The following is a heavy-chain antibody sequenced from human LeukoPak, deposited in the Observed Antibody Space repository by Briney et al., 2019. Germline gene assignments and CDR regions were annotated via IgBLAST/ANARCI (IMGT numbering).Heavy chain of an antibody. Sequence: PGGSLRLSCAASGFTFSRNGMHWVRQAPGKGLEWVAVILHDGTNKYHADSVKGRFTISRDNSKNTLYLQMSSLRAEDTAVYYCAKAHLSDYGDYVRFHYNGMDVWGQGTTVSVSS. CDR3: AKAHLSDYGDYVRFHYNGMDV. CDR1: GFTFSRNG. D-gene: IGHD4-17*01. CDR2: ILHDGTNK. J-gene: IGHJ6*02. V-gene: IGHV3-30*18.